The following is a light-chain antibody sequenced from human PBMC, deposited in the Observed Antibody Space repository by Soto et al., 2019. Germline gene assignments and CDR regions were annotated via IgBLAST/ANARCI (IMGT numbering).Light chain of an antibody. Sequence: QSALTQPASVSGAPGQSITISCTGTSSDVGNYKYVSWYQQHPGKAPKLMIYEVSNRPSGVSNRFSGSKSGNTASLTISGLQAEDEHDYYFFSYTSSGTYVFGTGTKLTVL. J-gene: IGLJ1*01. CDR3: FSYTSSGTYV. CDR2: EVS. V-gene: IGLV2-14*01. CDR1: SSDVGNYKY.